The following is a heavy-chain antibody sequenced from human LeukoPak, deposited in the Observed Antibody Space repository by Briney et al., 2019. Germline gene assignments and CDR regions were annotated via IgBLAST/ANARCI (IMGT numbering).Heavy chain of an antibody. V-gene: IGHV4-31*03. CDR2: IYYSGNT. Sequence: SETLSLTCTVSGGSLDSGGLYWAWIRQRPGKGLECMGYIYYSGNTHYNPSLKSRLAMAIDTSRKLFSLRLSSVTAADTAVYYCARGSPPMVVTFSYFDYWGQGTLVTVSS. J-gene: IGHJ4*02. CDR1: GGSLDSGGLY. D-gene: IGHD4-23*01. CDR3: ARGSPPMVVTFSYFDY.